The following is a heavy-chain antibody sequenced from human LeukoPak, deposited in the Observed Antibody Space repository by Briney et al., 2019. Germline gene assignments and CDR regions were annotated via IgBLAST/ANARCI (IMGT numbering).Heavy chain of an antibody. V-gene: IGHV3-30*02. CDR1: GFTFSSYG. CDR2: IRYDRSNK. D-gene: IGHD2-2*01. CDR3: AKDLSFYCSSTSCSWDY. Sequence: PGGSLRLSCAASGFTFSSYGMHWVRQAPGKGLEWVAFIRYDRSNKYYADSVKGRFTISRDNSKNTLYLQMNSLRAEDTAVYYCAKDLSFYCSSTSCSWDYWGQGTLVTVSS. J-gene: IGHJ4*02.